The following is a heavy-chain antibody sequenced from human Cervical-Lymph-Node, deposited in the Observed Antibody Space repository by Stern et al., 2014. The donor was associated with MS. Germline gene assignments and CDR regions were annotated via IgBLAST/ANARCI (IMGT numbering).Heavy chain of an antibody. Sequence: VQLQESGPGLAKPSQTLSLTCTVSGGSINTTGYYWTWIRQHPGKGLECIGYTHYRGSTYSNPSLKSRGTISVDTSKNQFSLKLTSVTAADTALYYCARSDRLWGSFDYWGQGSLVTVSS. CDR2: THYRGST. CDR3: ARSDRLWGSFDY. D-gene: IGHD3-16*01. J-gene: IGHJ4*02. CDR1: GGSINTTGYY. V-gene: IGHV4-31*03.